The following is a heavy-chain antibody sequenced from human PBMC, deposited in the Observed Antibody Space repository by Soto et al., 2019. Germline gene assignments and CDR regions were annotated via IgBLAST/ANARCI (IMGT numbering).Heavy chain of an antibody. Sequence: ASVKVSCKASGYTFTGYYIHWVRQAPGQGLEWMGWINPNSGGTNYAQKFQGWVTMTRDTSISTAYMELSRLRSDDTAVYYCAISSYSSSSPLYGMDVWGQGTTVTVYS. CDR2: INPNSGGT. V-gene: IGHV1-2*04. CDR3: AISSYSSSSPLYGMDV. J-gene: IGHJ6*02. D-gene: IGHD6-6*01. CDR1: GYTFTGYY.